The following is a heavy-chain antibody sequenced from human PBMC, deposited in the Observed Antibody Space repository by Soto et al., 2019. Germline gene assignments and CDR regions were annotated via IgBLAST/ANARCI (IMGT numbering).Heavy chain of an antibody. V-gene: IGHV4-31*03. CDR2: IYYSGST. CDR3: ARDQLEGNWFDP. CDR1: GCSISSGGYY. J-gene: IGHJ5*02. Sequence: SETLSLTCTVSGCSISSGGYYWSWIRQHPGKGLEWIGYIYYSGSTYYNPSLKSRVTISVDTSKNQFSLKLSSVTAADTAVYYCARDQLEGNWFDPWGQGTLVTVSS. D-gene: IGHD1-1*01.